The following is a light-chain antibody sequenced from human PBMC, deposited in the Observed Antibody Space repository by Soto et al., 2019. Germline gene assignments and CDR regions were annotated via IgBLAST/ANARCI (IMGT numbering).Light chain of an antibody. CDR3: EQYDNWCTWS. CDR2: GAS. Sequence: EIVMTQSPATLSVSPGERATLSCRASQSVSRNIAWYQQKPGQAPRLLIHGASTRATGIPARVCGGGSGTAVSLTISSLPSADFAVYYCEQYDNWCTWSFGRGTKVEVK. CDR1: QSVSRN. J-gene: IGKJ1*01. V-gene: IGKV3-15*01.